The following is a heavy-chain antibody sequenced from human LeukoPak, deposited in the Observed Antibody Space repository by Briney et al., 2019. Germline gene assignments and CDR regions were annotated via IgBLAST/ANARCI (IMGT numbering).Heavy chain of an antibody. CDR3: ARRDGSGRSAFDI. CDR2: SYYSGST. D-gene: IGHD3-10*01. V-gene: IGHV4-59*08. Sequence: SETLSLTCTVSHGSIGFDYWTWIRQPPGKGLEWMGYSYYSGSTNYNPSLESRLTISVDTSKNQVSLKLTSVTAADTAVYYCARRDGSGRSAFDIWGQGIAVTVSS. J-gene: IGHJ3*02. CDR1: HGSIGFDY.